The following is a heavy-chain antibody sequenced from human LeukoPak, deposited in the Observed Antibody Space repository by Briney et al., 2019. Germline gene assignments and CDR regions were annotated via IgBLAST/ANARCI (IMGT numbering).Heavy chain of an antibody. CDR3: ARERRKSSSWYLLHPPDFDY. CDR1: GFTFNRYS. CDR2: ISSSSSYI. D-gene: IGHD6-13*01. V-gene: IGHV3-21*01. Sequence: GGSLRLSCAASGFTFNRYSMNWVRQAPGKGLAWVSSISSSSSYIYYADSVKGRFTISRDNAKNSLYLQMNSLRAEDTAVYYCARERRKSSSWYLLHPPDFDYWGQGTLVTVAS. J-gene: IGHJ4*02.